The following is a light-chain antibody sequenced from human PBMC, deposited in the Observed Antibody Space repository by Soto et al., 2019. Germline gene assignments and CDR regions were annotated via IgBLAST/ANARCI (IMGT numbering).Light chain of an antibody. V-gene: IGKV1-6*01. CDR3: LQDYNYPWT. CDR2: AAS. J-gene: IGKJ1*01. Sequence: AIQMTQSPSSLSASVGDRVTITCRASQGIRNDLGWYQQKPGKAPKLLIYAASSLQSGVPSRFSGSGSVTDFTVTFSSVQPEDFSTYYCLQDYNYPWTFGQGTKVEIK. CDR1: QGIRND.